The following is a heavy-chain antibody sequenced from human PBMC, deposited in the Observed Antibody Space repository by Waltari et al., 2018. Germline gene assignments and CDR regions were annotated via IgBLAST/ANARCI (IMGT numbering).Heavy chain of an antibody. V-gene: IGHV3-30*02. J-gene: IGHJ4*02. CDR1: GFTFSTYG. CDR2: LRYDGSNK. D-gene: IGHD1-26*01. CDR3: AKLYSGSYLDH. Sequence: QVQLVESGGGVVQPGGSLRLSCAASGFTFSTYGMHWVRQAPGKGLELMAFLRYDGSNKYSADSVKGRFTISRDNSKNTLYLQMNSLRAEDTAVYYCAKLYSGSYLDHWGQGTLVTVSS.